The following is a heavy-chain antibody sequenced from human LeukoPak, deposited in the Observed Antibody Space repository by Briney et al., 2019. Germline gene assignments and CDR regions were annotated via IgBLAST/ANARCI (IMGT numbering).Heavy chain of an antibody. CDR2: ISSSGNII. J-gene: IGHJ5*02. CDR3: ARGYSSVMT. CDR1: GFTFSSYE. Sequence: GGSLRLSCAASGFTFSSYEMNWVSQAPGKGLEWVSYISSSGNIIYYADSVKGRFTISRDNAKNSLYLQMNSLRAEDTAVYYCARGYSSVMTWGQGTLVTVSS. D-gene: IGHD6-19*01. V-gene: IGHV3-48*03.